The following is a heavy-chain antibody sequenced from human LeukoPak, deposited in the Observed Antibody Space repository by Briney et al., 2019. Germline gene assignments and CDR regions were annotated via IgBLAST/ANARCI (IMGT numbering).Heavy chain of an antibody. D-gene: IGHD3-16*02. Sequence: GGSLRLSCAASGFTFSSYAMSWVRQAPGKGLEWASAISGSGGSTYYADSVKGRFTISRDNSKNTLYLQMNSLRAEDTAVYYCAKNFQPRQPNYVWGSYRLPLMDVWGQGTTVTVSS. J-gene: IGHJ6*02. CDR2: ISGSGGST. CDR1: GFTFSSYA. CDR3: AKNFQPRQPNYVWGSYRLPLMDV. V-gene: IGHV3-23*01.